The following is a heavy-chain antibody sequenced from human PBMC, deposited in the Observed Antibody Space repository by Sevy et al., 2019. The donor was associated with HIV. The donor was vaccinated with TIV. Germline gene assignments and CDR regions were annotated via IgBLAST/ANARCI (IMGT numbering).Heavy chain of an antibody. CDR3: VAANSWEDY. V-gene: IGHV3-74*01. Sequence: GGSLRLSCAASGFTFSNYWMHWVRQAPGKGLVWVSRVNSDGTSTTYAYSVRGRFTISRDNTKDTLSLQMTSLRVEDTAVYYCVAANSWEDYWGHGTLVTVSS. CDR1: GFTFSNYW. J-gene: IGHJ4*01. D-gene: IGHD6-13*01. CDR2: VNSDGTST.